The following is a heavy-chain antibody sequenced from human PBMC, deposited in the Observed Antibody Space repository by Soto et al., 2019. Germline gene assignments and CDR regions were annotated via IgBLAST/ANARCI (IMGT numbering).Heavy chain of an antibody. D-gene: IGHD2-21*01. V-gene: IGHV3-23*01. CDR2: ISGSGGST. Sequence: PGGFLRLSCAASGFTFSSYAMSWVRQAPGKGLEWVSAISGSGGSTYYADSVKGRFTISRDNSKNTLYLQMNSLRAEDTAAYYCAKDHISPLDYWGQGTLVTVSS. J-gene: IGHJ4*02. CDR1: GFTFSSYA. CDR3: AKDHISPLDY.